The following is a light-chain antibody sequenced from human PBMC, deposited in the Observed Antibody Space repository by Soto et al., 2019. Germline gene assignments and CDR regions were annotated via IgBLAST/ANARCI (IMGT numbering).Light chain of an antibody. Sequence: QSALTQRASVSGSPGQSITISCTGTSSDVGGYNHVSWYQQHPGKAPKLMIFDVSNRPSGVSNRFSGSKSGNTASLTISGLQAEDEADYYCSSYASSSTLVLFGGGTKVTVL. CDR1: SSDVGGYNH. CDR3: SSYASSSTLVL. J-gene: IGLJ3*02. CDR2: DVS. V-gene: IGLV2-14*01.